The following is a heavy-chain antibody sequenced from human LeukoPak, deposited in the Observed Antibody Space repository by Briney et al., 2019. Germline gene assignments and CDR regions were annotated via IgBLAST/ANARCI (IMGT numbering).Heavy chain of an antibody. D-gene: IGHD2-2*01. V-gene: IGHV1-3*01. CDR3: ARALVVVPAARSEYNWFDP. CDR1: GYTFTSYA. Sequence: ASVKVSCKASGYTFTSYAMHWVRQAPGQRLEWMGWINAGNGNTKYSQKFQGRVTITRDTSASTAYMELSSLRSEDTAVYYCARALVVVPAARSEYNWFDPWGQGTLVTVSS. J-gene: IGHJ5*02. CDR2: INAGNGNT.